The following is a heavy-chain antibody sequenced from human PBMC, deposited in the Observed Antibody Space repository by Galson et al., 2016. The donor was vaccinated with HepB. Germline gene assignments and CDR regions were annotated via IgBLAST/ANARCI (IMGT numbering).Heavy chain of an antibody. CDR3: ARIRGHAPDFYDSRGYYFDF. CDR2: IDWDDDK. J-gene: IGHJ4*02. Sequence: PALVKPPQTLTLTCTFSGFSLSTSGMCVSWIRQPPGKALEWLARIDWDDDKYYSTSLKTRLTISKDASKNQVVLTMTNVDPVDTATYYCARIRGHAPDFYDSRGYYFDFWGQGTLVTVAS. V-gene: IGHV2-70*11. D-gene: IGHD3-22*01. CDR1: GFSLSTSGMC.